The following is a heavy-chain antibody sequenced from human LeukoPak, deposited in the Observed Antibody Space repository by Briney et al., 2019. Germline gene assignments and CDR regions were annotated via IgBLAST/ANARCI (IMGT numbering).Heavy chain of an antibody. D-gene: IGHD2-2*01. J-gene: IGHJ3*02. Sequence: PGESLKISCQGSACSFTSYWIGWVRQMPGKGREWMGIIYPGDSDTRYSPSFQGQVTISADKSISTAYLQWSSLKASDTAMYYCASHTGYCSSMSCFHAFDIWGQGTMVTVSS. CDR1: ACSFTSYW. CDR3: ASHTGYCSSMSCFHAFDI. V-gene: IGHV5-51*01. CDR2: IYPGDSDT.